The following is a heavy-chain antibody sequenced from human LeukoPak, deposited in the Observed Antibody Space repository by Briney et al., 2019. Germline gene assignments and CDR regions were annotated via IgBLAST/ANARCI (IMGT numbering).Heavy chain of an antibody. Sequence: AGGSLRLSCAGSGFSFSDFYMDWVRQAPGRGLQWVGRIRNKLNSYTTKYAASVQGRFTISRDDLRNSLYLQMNSLKTEDTAMYYCVRVNWNDGDYFDYWGQGTLVTVSS. J-gene: IGHJ4*02. D-gene: IGHD1-1*01. V-gene: IGHV3-72*01. CDR2: IRNKLNSYTT. CDR1: GFSFSDFY. CDR3: VRVNWNDGDYFDY.